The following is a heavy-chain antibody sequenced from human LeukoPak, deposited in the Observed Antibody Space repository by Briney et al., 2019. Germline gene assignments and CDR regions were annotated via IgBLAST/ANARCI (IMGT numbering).Heavy chain of an antibody. CDR3: AKYDGSIRPFEY. Sequence: HPGGSLRLSCAASGFSFSSSWMSWVRQAPGRGLEWVANMKKDGSEKHYVDSVKGRFTISRDNSRSSLYLQMDSLRAEDTAVYYCAKYDGSIRPFEYWGQGTLVTVSS. CDR2: MKKDGSEK. CDR1: GFSFSSSW. V-gene: IGHV3-7*01. D-gene: IGHD3-3*02. J-gene: IGHJ4*02.